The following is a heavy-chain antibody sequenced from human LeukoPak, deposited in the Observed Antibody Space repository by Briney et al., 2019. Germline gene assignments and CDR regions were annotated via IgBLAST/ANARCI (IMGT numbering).Heavy chain of an antibody. V-gene: IGHV4-59*01. CDR2: IYYSGST. J-gene: IGHJ4*02. D-gene: IGHD2-15*01. Sequence: SETLSLTCTVSGGSISSYYWSWIRQPPGNGLEWIGYIYYSGSTNYNPSLKSRVTISVDTSKNQFSLKLSSVTAADTAVNYCARAYCSGGSCYSDYWGQGTLVTVSS. CDR3: ARAYCSGGSCYSDY. CDR1: GGSISSYY.